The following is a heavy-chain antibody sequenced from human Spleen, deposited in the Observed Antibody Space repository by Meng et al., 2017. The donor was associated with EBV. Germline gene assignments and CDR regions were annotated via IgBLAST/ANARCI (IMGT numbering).Heavy chain of an antibody. Sequence: QVPVPQWGAGLLKPSGPLSPTCAVYGGSVSGFYWIWIRQSPEKGLEWIGESNHSGSTTYNPSLKSRVTISVDTSKDQFSLRLTSVTAADTAVYYCARPFPSWQSPRLDPFGAWGQGTLVTVSS. J-gene: IGHJ5*02. D-gene: IGHD6-19*01. CDR3: ARPFPSWQSPRLDPFGA. CDR2: SNHSGST. CDR1: GGSVSGFY. V-gene: IGHV4-34*01.